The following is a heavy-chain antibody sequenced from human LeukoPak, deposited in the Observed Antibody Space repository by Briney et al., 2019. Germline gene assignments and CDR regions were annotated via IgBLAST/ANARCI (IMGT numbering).Heavy chain of an antibody. CDR2: INHSGST. D-gene: IGHD2-15*01. CDR3: ARGAVAAQDY. V-gene: IGHV4-34*01. CDR1: GGSFSGYY. Sequence: PSETLSLTCAVYGGSFSGYYWSWIRQPPGKGLEWIGEINHSGSTNYNPSLKSRVTISVDTSKNQFSLKLSSVTAADTAVYYCARGAVAAQDYWGQGTLVTVSS. J-gene: IGHJ4*02.